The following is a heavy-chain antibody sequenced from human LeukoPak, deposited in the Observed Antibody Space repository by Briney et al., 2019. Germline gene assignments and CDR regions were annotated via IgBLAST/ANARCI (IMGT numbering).Heavy chain of an antibody. J-gene: IGHJ4*02. CDR2: INPNSGDT. V-gene: IGHV1-2*02. D-gene: IGHD5-12*01. CDR3: ARSEAIDF. Sequence: HGASVKVSCKASGYTFTAFYMHWVRQAPGQGLEWMGWINPNSGDTLYAQKFQGRVTMTRDTSISTAHMELTSLRFDDTAVYYCARSEAIDFWGQGTLVTASS. CDR1: GYTFTAFY.